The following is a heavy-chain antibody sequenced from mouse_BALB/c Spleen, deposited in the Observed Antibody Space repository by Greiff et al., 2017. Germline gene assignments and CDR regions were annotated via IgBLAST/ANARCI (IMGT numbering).Heavy chain of an antibody. Sequence: QVQLQQSGPELVRPGVSVKISCKGSSYTFTDYAMHWVKQSHAKSLEWIGVISTYYGNTNYNQKFKGKATMTVDKSSSTAYMELARLTSEDSAVYYCAREDYGSRSGPAWFAYWGQGTLVTVSA. CDR2: ISTYYGNT. J-gene: IGHJ3*01. D-gene: IGHD1-1*01. CDR1: SYTFTDYA. CDR3: AREDYGSRSGPAWFAY. V-gene: IGHV1-67*01.